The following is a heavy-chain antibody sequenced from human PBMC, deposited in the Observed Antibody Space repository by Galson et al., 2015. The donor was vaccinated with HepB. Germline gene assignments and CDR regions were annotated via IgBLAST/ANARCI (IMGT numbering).Heavy chain of an antibody. V-gene: IGHV3-15*01. CDR2: IKSKTDGGTT. J-gene: IGHJ4*02. CDR3: ATAPGYYASAPFDF. D-gene: IGHD3-10*01. CDR1: GFNFNNAW. Sequence: ALRLSCAVSGFNFNNAWMTWVRQAPGTGLEWVGHIKSKTDGGTTDYAAPVKGRFTISRDDSKNTLYLQMNSLRTEDTALYYCATAPGYYASAPFDFWGQGTLVTVSS.